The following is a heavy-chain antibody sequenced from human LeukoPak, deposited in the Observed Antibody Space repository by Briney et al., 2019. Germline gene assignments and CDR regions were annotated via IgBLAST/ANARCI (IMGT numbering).Heavy chain of an antibody. CDR3: ARRYCSSTSCYMFDY. J-gene: IGHJ4*02. D-gene: IGHD2-2*02. V-gene: IGHV6-1*01. CDR2: TYYRSKWYN. Sequence: SPPLSLTCAISGDSVSSNSSAWNWIRQSPSRGLEWLGRTYYRSKWYNDYAVSVKSRITINPDTSKNQFSLQLNSVTPEDTAVYYCARRYCSSTSCYMFDYWGQGTLVTVSS. CDR1: GDSVSSNSSA.